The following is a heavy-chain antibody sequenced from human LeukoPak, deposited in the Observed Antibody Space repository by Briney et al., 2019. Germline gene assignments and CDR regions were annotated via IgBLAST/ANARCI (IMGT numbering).Heavy chain of an antibody. D-gene: IGHD3-22*01. CDR3: ARVHYYDSSGYYPYYYYYMDV. V-gene: IGHV4-4*07. Sequence: SETLSLTCTVSGGSISSYYWSWLRQPAGKGLEWIGRIYTSGSTNYNPSLKSRVTMSVDTSKNQFSLKLSSVTAADTAVYYCARVHYYDSSGYYPYYYYYMDVWGKGTTVTISS. J-gene: IGHJ6*03. CDR1: GGSISSYY. CDR2: IYTSGST.